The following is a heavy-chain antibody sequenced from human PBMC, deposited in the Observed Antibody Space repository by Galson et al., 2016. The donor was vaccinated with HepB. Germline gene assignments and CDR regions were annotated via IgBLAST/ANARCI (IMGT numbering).Heavy chain of an antibody. J-gene: IGHJ4*02. Sequence: SLRLSCAASGFTFSGYGMHWVRQAPGKGLEWVAFISDAGSNKKYADSVKGRFTISIDTSKKTLYLQMNSLRAEDTAVYYCAKDGRIYCSSASCHDHFHYWGQGTLVTVSS. CDR2: ISDAGSNK. CDR1: GFTFSGYG. D-gene: IGHD2-2*01. CDR3: AKDGRIYCSSASCHDHFHY. V-gene: IGHV3-30*18.